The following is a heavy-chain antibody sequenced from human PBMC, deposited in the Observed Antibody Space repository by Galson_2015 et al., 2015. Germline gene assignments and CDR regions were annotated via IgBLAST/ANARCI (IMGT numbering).Heavy chain of an antibody. J-gene: IGHJ3*02. V-gene: IGHV3-30-3*01. CDR2: ISYDGSNK. D-gene: IGHD6-19*01. CDR3: AKDEAVAYAFDI. Sequence: SLRLSCAASGFTFSSYAMHWVRQAPGKGLEWVAVISYDGSNKYYADSVKGRFTISRDNSKNTLYLQMNSLRAEDTAVYYCAKDEAVAYAFDIWGQGTMVTVSS. CDR1: GFTFSSYA.